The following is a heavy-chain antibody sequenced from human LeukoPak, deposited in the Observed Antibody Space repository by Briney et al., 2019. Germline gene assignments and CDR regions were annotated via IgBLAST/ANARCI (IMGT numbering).Heavy chain of an antibody. CDR2: ISGGVST. V-gene: IGHV3-23*01. J-gene: IGHJ4*02. D-gene: IGHD3-22*01. CDR3: AKTPAYYYDRSVPAFDY. CDR1: GFTFSGYA. Sequence: PGGSLRLSCAASGFTFSGYATSWVRQAPGKGLEWVSAISGGVSTYYAASVRGRFTISRDNSKNTLNLKMNSLRAEDTAVYHCAKTPAYYYDRSVPAFDYWGQGTLVTVSS.